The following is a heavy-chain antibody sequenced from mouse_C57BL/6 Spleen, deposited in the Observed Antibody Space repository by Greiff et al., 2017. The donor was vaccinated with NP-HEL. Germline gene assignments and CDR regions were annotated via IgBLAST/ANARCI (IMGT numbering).Heavy chain of an antibody. D-gene: IGHD1-1*01. J-gene: IGHJ1*03. CDR2: IHPNSGST. CDR1: GYTFTSYW. CDR3: ARGATVVARYFDV. V-gene: IGHV1-64*01. Sequence: QVQLQQPGAELVKPGASVKLSCKASGYTFTSYWMHWVKQRPGQGLEWIGMIHPNSGSTNSNEKFKSKATLTVDKSSSTAYMQVSSLTSEDSGVYYCARGATVVARYFDVWGTGTTVTVSS.